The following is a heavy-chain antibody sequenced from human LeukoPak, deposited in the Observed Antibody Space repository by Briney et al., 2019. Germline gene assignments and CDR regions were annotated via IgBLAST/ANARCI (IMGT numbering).Heavy chain of an antibody. Sequence: SVKVSCKASGGTFSSYAISWVRQAPGQGLEWMGRIIPIFGTANYAQKFQGRVTITTDESTSTAYMELSSLRSEDTAVYYCATVRWELLYFDYWGQGTLVTVSS. J-gene: IGHJ4*02. CDR3: ATVRWELLYFDY. CDR2: IIPIFGTA. D-gene: IGHD1-26*01. CDR1: GGTFSSYA. V-gene: IGHV1-69*05.